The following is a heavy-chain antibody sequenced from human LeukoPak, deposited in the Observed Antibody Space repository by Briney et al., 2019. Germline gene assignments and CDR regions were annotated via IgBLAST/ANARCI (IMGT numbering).Heavy chain of an antibody. CDR1: GGTFSSYA. CDR3: ARDGGYSYGSNNWFDP. D-gene: IGHD5-18*01. V-gene: IGHV1-69*13. CDR2: IIPIFGTA. Sequence: SVKVSCKASGGTFSSYAISRVRQAPGQGLEWMGGIIPIFGTANYAQKFQGRVTITADESTSTAYMELSSLRSEDTAVYYCARDGGYSYGSNNWFDPWGQGTLVTVSS. J-gene: IGHJ5*02.